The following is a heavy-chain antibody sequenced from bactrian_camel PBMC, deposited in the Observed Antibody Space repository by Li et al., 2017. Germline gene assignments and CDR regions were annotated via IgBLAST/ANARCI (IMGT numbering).Heavy chain of an antibody. CDR3: AAAIEQAYGLGDRKGQVFGCNYHY. Sequence: QVQLVEPGGGSVQAGGSLRLSCRVSGITFSNICVGWFRQGPGEKREGVAGLDSDGSTAYGDSVKGRFTISKDNAKNTLYLQMNSLKPEDTAMYHCAAAIEQAYGLGDRKGQVFGCNYHYSGPGTQVTVS. V-gene: IGHV3S53*01. CDR1: GITFSNIC. J-gene: IGHJ4*01. D-gene: IGHD5*01. CDR2: LDSDGST.